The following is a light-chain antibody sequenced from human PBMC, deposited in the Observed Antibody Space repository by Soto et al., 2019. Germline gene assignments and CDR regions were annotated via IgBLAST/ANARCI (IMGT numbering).Light chain of an antibody. J-gene: IGKJ1*01. Sequence: DIQVTQSPSTLSASVGDRVTITCRTSQSISNWLAWYQQKPGKAPKVLIYKASSLESGVPSRFSGSGSGTEFTLTISSLQTEDFATYYCQQYGANSPWTFGQGTNVEIK. CDR2: KAS. V-gene: IGKV1-5*03. CDR3: QQYGANSPWT. CDR1: QSISNW.